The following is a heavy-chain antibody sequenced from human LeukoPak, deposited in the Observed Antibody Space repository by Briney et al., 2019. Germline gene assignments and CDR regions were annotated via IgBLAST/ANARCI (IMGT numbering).Heavy chain of an antibody. Sequence: RSGGSLRLSCAASGFTFSSYGMHWVRQAPGKGLEWVAFIRYDGSNKYYADSVKGRFTISRDNSKNTLYLQMNSLRDEDTAVYYCAREPLDSSGYLPFDYWGQGTLVTVSS. CDR1: GFTFSSYG. CDR2: IRYDGSNK. CDR3: AREPLDSSGYLPFDY. V-gene: IGHV3-30*02. D-gene: IGHD3-22*01. J-gene: IGHJ4*02.